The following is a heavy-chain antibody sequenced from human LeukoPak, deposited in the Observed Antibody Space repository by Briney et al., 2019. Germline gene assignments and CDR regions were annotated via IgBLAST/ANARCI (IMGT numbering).Heavy chain of an antibody. CDR2: IHYSGST. J-gene: IGHJ4*02. CDR1: GGSISNYY. Sequence: SETLSLTCTASGGSISNYYWSWIRQPPGKGLEWIGYIHYSGSTNYNPSLKSRVTISLDTSKNQFSLKLSSVTAADTAVYYCAGLLGYFDYWGQGTLVTVSS. V-gene: IGHV4-59*01. CDR3: AGLLGYFDY. D-gene: IGHD3-16*01.